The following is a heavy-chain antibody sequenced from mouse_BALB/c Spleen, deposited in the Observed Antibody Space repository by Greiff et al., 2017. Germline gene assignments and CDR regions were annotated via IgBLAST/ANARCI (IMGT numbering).Heavy chain of an antibody. CDR1: GYTFSSYW. V-gene: IGHV1-9*01. J-gene: IGHJ4*01. D-gene: IGHD1-2*01. CDR3: ARGRTTATMDY. CDR2: ILPGSGST. Sequence: QVQLQQSGAELMKPGASVKISCKATGYTFSSYWIEWVKQRPGHGLEWIGEILPGSGSTNYNEKFKGKATFTADTSSNTAYMQLSSLTSEDSAVYCCARGRTTATMDYWGQGTSVTVSS.